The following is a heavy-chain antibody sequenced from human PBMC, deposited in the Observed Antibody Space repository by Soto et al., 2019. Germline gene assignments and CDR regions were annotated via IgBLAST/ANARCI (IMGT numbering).Heavy chain of an antibody. D-gene: IGHD5-18*01. V-gene: IGHV3-30*18. CDR1: GFTFSNHG. CDR2: ISNDGSKK. CDR3: AKERRDGYNYLYYYGMDV. J-gene: IGHJ6*02. Sequence: GGSLRLSCAASGFTFSNHGIHWVRQAPGKGLEWVAVISNDGSKKYYADSVRGRFTISRDNSKNTLYLQMNSLRAGDTAVYYCAKERRDGYNYLYYYGMDVWGQGTTVTSP.